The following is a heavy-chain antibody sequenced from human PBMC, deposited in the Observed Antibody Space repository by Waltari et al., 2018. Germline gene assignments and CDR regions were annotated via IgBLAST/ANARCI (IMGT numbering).Heavy chain of an antibody. D-gene: IGHD3-22*01. CDR2: IYHSGST. V-gene: IGHV4-38-2*02. CDR1: GYSISSGYY. J-gene: IGHJ4*02. Sequence: QVQLQESGPGLVKPSETLSLTCTVSGYSISSGYYWGWIRQPPGKGLEWIGSIYHSGSTYYNPSLKSRVTISVDTSKNQFSLKLSSVTAADTAVYYCARDLTTFYDSSGPRAYWGQGTLVTVSS. CDR3: ARDLTTFYDSSGPRAY.